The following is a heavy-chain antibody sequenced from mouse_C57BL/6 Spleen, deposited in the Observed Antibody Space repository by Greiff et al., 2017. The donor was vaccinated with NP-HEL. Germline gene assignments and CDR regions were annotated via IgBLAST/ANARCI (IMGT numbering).Heavy chain of an antibody. Sequence: EVQLMESGGGLVKPGGSLKLSCAASGFTFSDYGMHWVRQAPEKGLEWVAYISSGSSTIYYADTVKGRFTISRDNAKNTLFLQMTSLRSEDTAMYYCAKSSSYYDYDAWFAYWGQGTLVTVSA. CDR1: GFTFSDYG. J-gene: IGHJ3*01. CDR3: AKSSSYYDYDAWFAY. CDR2: ISSGSSTI. V-gene: IGHV5-17*01. D-gene: IGHD2-4*01.